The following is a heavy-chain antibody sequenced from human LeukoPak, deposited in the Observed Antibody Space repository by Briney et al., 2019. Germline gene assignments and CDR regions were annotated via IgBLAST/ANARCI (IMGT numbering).Heavy chain of an antibody. J-gene: IGHJ4*02. Sequence: SETLSLTCAVYGGSFSGYYWSWIRQPPGKGLEWIGEINHSGSTNYNPSLKSRVTISVDTSKNQFSLKLSSVTAADTAVYYCARRKYCSGGSCYRPRGSDYWGQGTLVTVSS. CDR1: GGSFSGYY. CDR2: INHSGST. D-gene: IGHD2-15*01. V-gene: IGHV4-34*01. CDR3: ARRKYCSGGSCYRPRGSDY.